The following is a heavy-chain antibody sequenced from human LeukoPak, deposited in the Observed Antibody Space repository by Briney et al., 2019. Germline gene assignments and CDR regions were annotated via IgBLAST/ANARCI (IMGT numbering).Heavy chain of an antibody. CDR1: GGSISSGGYS. CDR2: IYHSGST. V-gene: IGHV4-30-2*01. D-gene: IGHD2-2*02. Sequence: PSETLSLTCAVSGGSISSGGYSWSWIRQPPGEGLEWIGYIYHSGSTYYNPSLKSRVTISVDTSKNQFSLKLSSVTAADTAVYYCARGRYQLLYRPYNWFDPWGQGTLVTVSS. CDR3: ARGRYQLLYRPYNWFDP. J-gene: IGHJ5*02.